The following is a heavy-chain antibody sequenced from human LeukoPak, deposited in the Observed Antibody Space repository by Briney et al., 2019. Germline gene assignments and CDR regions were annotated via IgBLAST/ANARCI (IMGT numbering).Heavy chain of an antibody. J-gene: IGHJ4*02. CDR2: IYSSGNT. D-gene: IGHD5-12*01. Sequence: PSETLSLTCAVSGASISSSNYYWGWVRQSPGRGLEWIGNIYSSGNTYYNASLKSRVTMYIDTSKNQFSLKLSSVTAADTAMYYCAKSNGYGLIDYWGQGTLVTVSS. CDR1: GASISSSNYY. CDR3: AKSNGYGLIDY. V-gene: IGHV4-39*01.